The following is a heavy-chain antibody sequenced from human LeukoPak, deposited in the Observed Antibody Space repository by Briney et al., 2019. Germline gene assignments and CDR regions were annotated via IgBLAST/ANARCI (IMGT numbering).Heavy chain of an antibody. CDR1: GYTFTSYD. CDR3: ARALWFGELRGAFDI. CDR2: INPNSGGT. Sequence: GASVKVSCKASGYTFTSYDINWVRQATGQGLEWMGWINPNSGGTNYAQKFQGRVTMTRDTSISTAYMELSRLRSDDTAVYYCARALWFGELRGAFDIWGQGTMVTVSS. V-gene: IGHV1-2*02. J-gene: IGHJ3*02. D-gene: IGHD3-10*01.